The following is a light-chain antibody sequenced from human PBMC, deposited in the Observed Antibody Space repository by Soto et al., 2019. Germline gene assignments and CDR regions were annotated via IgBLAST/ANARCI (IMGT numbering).Light chain of an antibody. Sequence: QSVLTRPASVSGSPGQSITISCTGTSSDVGSYNLVSWYQQHPGKAPKLMIYEGSKRPSGVSNRFSGSKSGNTASLTISGLQAEDEADYYCCSYAGSSSLCVFGTGTKVTVL. J-gene: IGLJ1*01. CDR3: CSYAGSSSLCV. CDR1: SSDVGSYNL. CDR2: EGS. V-gene: IGLV2-23*01.